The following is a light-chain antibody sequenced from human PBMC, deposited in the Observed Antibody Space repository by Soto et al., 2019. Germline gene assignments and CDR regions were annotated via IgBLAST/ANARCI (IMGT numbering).Light chain of an antibody. Sequence: EIVFTQSPGTLSFSPGETATLSCRASQSVSTNQLAWYQQKRGQAPRLVFHSATTRANAFPARFSGSGSGTDSTLTIYRLEPEDFAVYYCQIYGIAPWTFGRGTKVDIK. J-gene: IGKJ1*01. V-gene: IGKV3-20*01. CDR1: QSVSTNQ. CDR3: QIYGIAPWT. CDR2: SAT.